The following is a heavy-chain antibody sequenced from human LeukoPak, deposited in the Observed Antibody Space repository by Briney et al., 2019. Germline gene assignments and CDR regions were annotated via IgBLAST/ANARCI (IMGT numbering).Heavy chain of an antibody. J-gene: IGHJ2*01. CDR3: AKSWVATSVWYFDL. CDR1: GFTFSSYA. D-gene: IGHD5-12*01. Sequence: GGSLRLSCAASGFTFSSYAMCWVRQAPGKGLEWVSAISGSGGSTYYADSVKGRFTVSRDNSKNTLYLQMNSLRAEDTAVYYCAKSWVATSVWYFDLWGRGTLVTVSS. V-gene: IGHV3-23*01. CDR2: ISGSGGST.